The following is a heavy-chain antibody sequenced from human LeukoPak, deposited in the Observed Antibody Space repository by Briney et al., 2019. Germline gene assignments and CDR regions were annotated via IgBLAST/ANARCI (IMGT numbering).Heavy chain of an antibody. J-gene: IGHJ6*02. D-gene: IGHD4-17*01. CDR3: AEDSSMVTTRAPYYYYYLDV. Sequence: SVKVSCKASGGTFSSYAISWVRRAPGQGLEWMGGIIPIFGTPNYAQKFQGRVTITADDSTSTAYMELTSLRSEDTAVYYCAEDSSMVTTRAPYYYYYLDVWGQGTTVTVSS. V-gene: IGHV1-69*01. CDR2: IIPIFGTP. CDR1: GGTFSSYA.